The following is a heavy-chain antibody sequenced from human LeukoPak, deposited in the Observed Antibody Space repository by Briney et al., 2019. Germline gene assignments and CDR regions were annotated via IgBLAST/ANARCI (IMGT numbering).Heavy chain of an antibody. CDR3: ASEISSSWSKLSGGSIGY. Sequence: GGSLRLSCAASGFTFSSYAMHWVRQAPGKGLEWVAVISYDGSNKYYADSVKGRFTISRDNSKNTLYLQMNSLRAEDTAVYYCASEISSSWSKLSGGSIGYWGQGTLVTVSS. CDR1: GFTFSSYA. CDR2: ISYDGSNK. D-gene: IGHD6-13*01. V-gene: IGHV3-30-3*01. J-gene: IGHJ4*02.